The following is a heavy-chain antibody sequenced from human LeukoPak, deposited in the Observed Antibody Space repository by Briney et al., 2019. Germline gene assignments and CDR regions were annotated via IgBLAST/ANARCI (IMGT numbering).Heavy chain of an antibody. CDR3: ARHAYDFWSGYYTYYFDY. D-gene: IGHD3-3*01. Sequence: SETLSLTCTVSGGSISSSSYYWGCIRQPPGKGLEWIGSIYYSGSTYYNPSLKSRVTISVDTSKNQFSLKLSSVTAADTAVYYCARHAYDFWSGYYTYYFDYWGQGALVTVSS. CDR2: IYYSGST. CDR1: GGSISSSSYY. J-gene: IGHJ4*02. V-gene: IGHV4-39*01.